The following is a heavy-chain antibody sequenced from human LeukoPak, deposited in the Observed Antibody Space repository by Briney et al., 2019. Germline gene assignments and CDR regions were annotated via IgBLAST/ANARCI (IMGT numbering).Heavy chain of an antibody. Sequence: GGSLRLSCAASGFTFDDYAMHWVRQAPGKGLEWVSGISWNSGSIGYADSVKGRFTISRDNAKNSLYLQMTSLRAEDTALYYCAREAGYYDSSGYYYFDYWGQGTLVTVSS. V-gene: IGHV3-9*01. CDR1: GFTFDDYA. J-gene: IGHJ4*02. CDR3: AREAGYYDSSGYYYFDY. CDR2: ISWNSGSI. D-gene: IGHD3-22*01.